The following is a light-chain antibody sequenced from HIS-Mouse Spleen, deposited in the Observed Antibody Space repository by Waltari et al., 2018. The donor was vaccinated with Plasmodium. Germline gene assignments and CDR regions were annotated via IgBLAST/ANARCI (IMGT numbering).Light chain of an antibody. Sequence: DIQMTHSPSSLSASVGDRGTITCQASQDISNYLNWDQQKPGKAPKLLIYDASNLETGVPSRFSGSGSGTDFTFTISSLQPEDIATYYCQQYDNLPYTFGQGTKLEIK. CDR1: QDISNY. J-gene: IGKJ2*01. CDR3: QQYDNLPYT. V-gene: IGKV1-33*01. CDR2: DAS.